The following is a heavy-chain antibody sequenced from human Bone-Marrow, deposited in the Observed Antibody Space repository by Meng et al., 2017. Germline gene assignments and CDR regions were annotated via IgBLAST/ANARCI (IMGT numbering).Heavy chain of an antibody. J-gene: IGHJ3*02. D-gene: IGHD5-12*01. CDR2: IYYSGST. CDR1: GGSISSSSYY. V-gene: IGHV4-39*07. CDR3: ARDSLDIVAMRRAFDI. Sequence: SETLSLTCTVSGGSISSSSYYWGWIRQPPGKGLEWIGSIYYSGSTYYNPSLKSRVTISVDTSKNQFSLKLSRLRSDDTAVYYCARDSLDIVAMRRAFDIWGHGIMVTVSS.